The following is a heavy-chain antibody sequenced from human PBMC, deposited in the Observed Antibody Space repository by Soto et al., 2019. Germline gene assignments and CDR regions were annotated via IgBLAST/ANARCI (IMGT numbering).Heavy chain of an antibody. CDR2: FDPEDGET. V-gene: IGHV1-24*01. CDR3: ATRDGPGSYYQQFDD. J-gene: IGHJ4*02. Sequence: ASVKVSCKVSGYTLTELSMHWVRQAPGKGLEWMGGFDPEDGETIYAQKFQGRVTMTEDTSTDTAYMELSSLRSEDTAVYYCATRDGPGSYYQQFDDWGQGTLVTVSS. D-gene: IGHD3-10*01. CDR1: GYTLTELS.